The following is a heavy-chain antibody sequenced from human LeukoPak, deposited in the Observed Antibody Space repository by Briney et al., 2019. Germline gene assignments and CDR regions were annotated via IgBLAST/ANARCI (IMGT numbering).Heavy chain of an antibody. CDR2: INKDGSDK. CDR1: GFTFSTYW. D-gene: IGHD2-15*01. J-gene: IGHJ2*01. V-gene: IGHV3-7*01. CDR3: ARDFASSGGPYFDL. Sequence: GGSLRLSCAASGFTFSTYWMSWVRQAPGKGLEWVANINKDGSDKYYVDSVKGRFTISRDNGKNSLYLQMNSLRAEDTAVYYCARDFASSGGPYFDLWGRGTLVTVSS.